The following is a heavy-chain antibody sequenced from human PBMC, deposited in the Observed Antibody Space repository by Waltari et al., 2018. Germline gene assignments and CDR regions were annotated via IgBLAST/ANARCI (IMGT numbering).Heavy chain of an antibody. CDR2: IKQDGSEK. CDR3: ARLGYSLDV. CDR1: GFIFNTYY. J-gene: IGHJ6*02. V-gene: IGHV3-7*01. D-gene: IGHD5-18*01. Sequence: EMQLVESGGNLVQAGGSLRLSCAASGFIFNTYYMTWVRQAPGKGLEWVANIKQDGSEKYYVDSVRGRFTVSRDNAENSLFLQMTNLRVEDTAVYYCARLGYSLDVWGQGTTVTVSS.